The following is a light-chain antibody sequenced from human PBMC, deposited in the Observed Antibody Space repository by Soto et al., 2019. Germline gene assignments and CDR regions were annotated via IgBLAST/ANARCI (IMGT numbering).Light chain of an antibody. J-gene: IGKJ1*01. Sequence: DIQMTQSPSTLSGSVGDRVTITCRASQTISSWLSWYQQETGKAPKVLIYDASSLESGVPSRFSGSESGTEFTLTISSLQPDDIATYYCQQYTENSGTFGQGTTGDIK. V-gene: IGKV1-5*01. CDR3: QQYTENSGT. CDR1: QTISSW. CDR2: DAS.